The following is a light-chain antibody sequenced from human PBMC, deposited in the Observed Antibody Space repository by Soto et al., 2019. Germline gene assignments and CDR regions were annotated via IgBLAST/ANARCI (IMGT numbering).Light chain of an antibody. J-gene: IGKJ3*01. Sequence: DIEMTQSPSSLSASVRDRVTITCRASQSISSYVNWYQQKPGKAPKLLIYAASSLQSGVPSRFSGSGSGTDFTLTISSLQPEDFATYYCQQSYSTPRTFGPGTKVDIK. V-gene: IGKV1-39*01. CDR3: QQSYSTPRT. CDR1: QSISSY. CDR2: AAS.